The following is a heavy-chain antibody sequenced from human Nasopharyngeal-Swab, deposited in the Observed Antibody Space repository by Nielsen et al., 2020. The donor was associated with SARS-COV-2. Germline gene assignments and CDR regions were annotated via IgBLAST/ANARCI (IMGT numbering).Heavy chain of an antibody. D-gene: IGHD3-22*01. V-gene: IGHV4-34*01. Sequence: WIRQPPGKGLEWIGGINHSGNTDYNPSLKSRVTISIDTSKNQFSLQVSSVTAADTAIYFCARDHYYDSSAYYPFHKRYYSGMDVWGQGTTVTVSS. CDR3: ARDHYYDSSAYYPFHKRYYSGMDV. CDR2: INHSGNT. J-gene: IGHJ6*02.